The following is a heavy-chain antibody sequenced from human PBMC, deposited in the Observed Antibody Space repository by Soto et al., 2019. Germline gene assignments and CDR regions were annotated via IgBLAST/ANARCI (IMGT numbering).Heavy chain of an antibody. CDR1: GFAFSSYY. CDR3: AKWGGARSDY. CDR2: VNEDGSEK. V-gene: IGHV3-7*01. Sequence: EVQLVESGGGLVQPGGSLRLSCAASGFAFSSYYMSWVRQAQGKGLEWVANVNEDGSEKYYVDSVKGRFTVSRDNAKKSLYLQTNRLRVEDTAVYYCAKWGGARSDYWGQGTLVTVSS. J-gene: IGHJ4*02. D-gene: IGHD1-26*01.